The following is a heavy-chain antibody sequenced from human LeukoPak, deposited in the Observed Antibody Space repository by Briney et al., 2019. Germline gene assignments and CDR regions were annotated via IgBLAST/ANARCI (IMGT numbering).Heavy chain of an antibody. J-gene: IGHJ4*01. V-gene: IGHV1-69*05. CDR3: ARGAPELEQQLVSPGLYFAY. D-gene: IGHD6-13*01. CDR2: IIPIFGTA. Sequence: SVKVSCKASGGTFSSYAISWVRQAPGQGLEWMGGIIPIFGTANYAQKFQGRVTITTDESTSTAYMELSSLRSEDTAVYYCARGAPELEQQLVSPGLYFAYWAQEPWSPSPQ. CDR1: GGTFSSYA.